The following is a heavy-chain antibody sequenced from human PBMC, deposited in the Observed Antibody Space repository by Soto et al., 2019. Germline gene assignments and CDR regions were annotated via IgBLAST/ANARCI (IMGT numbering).Heavy chain of an antibody. V-gene: IGHV3-23*01. CDR3: AKGRRVVPAANIDY. J-gene: IGHJ4*02. CDR2: ISGSGGST. CDR1: GFTFSSYA. Sequence: PGGSLGLSCAASGFTFSSYAMSWVRQAPGKGLEWVSAISGSGGSTYYADSVKGRFTISRDNSKNTLYLQMNSLRAEDTAVYYCAKGRRVVPAANIDYWGQGTLVTVSS. D-gene: IGHD2-2*01.